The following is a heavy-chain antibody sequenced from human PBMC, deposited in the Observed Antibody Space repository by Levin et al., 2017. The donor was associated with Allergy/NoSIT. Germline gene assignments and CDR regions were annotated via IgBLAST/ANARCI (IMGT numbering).Heavy chain of an antibody. V-gene: IGHV3-48*03. Sequence: SGGSLRLSCAASGFIFSSYDINWVRQAPGKGLEWLSYINTNGHSVYYADSVRGRFTISRDNAKNSLYLQMNSLTAEDTALYYCARVGSAFGQHLDSWGQGTLVTVSS. J-gene: IGHJ4*02. CDR1: GFIFSSYD. CDR3: ARVGSAFGQHLDS. D-gene: IGHD6-13*01. CDR2: INTNGHSV.